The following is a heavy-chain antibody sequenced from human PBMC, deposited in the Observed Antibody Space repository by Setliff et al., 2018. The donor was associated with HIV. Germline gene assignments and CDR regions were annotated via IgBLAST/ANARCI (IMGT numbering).Heavy chain of an antibody. CDR1: GFTFSSYV. J-gene: IGHJ4*02. Sequence: GGSLRLSCAATGFTFSSYVLHWVRQAPGKGLEWVAVMSTGGDIKIYADSVKGRFTISRDNSKNTLYLQMNNLRDEDTAVYFCVRDGVGTTPFDYWGQGSLVTVSS. CDR2: MSTGGDIK. V-gene: IGHV3-30-3*01. CDR3: VRDGVGTTPFDY. D-gene: IGHD1-26*01.